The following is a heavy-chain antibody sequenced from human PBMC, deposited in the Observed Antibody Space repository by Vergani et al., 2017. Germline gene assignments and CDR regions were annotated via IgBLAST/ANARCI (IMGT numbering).Heavy chain of an antibody. CDR3: ARADQRKGPGIAAXGTVWFYYYYGMDV. J-gene: IGHJ6*02. V-gene: IGHV1-46*03. CDR1: GYTFTSYY. D-gene: IGHD6-13*01. Sequence: QVQLVQSGAEVKKPGASAKVSCKASGYTFTSYYMHWVRQAPGQGLEWMGIINPSGGSTSYAQKFQGRVTMTRDTSTSTVYMELSSLRSEDTAVYYCARADQRKGPGIAAXGTVWFYYYYGMDVWGQGTTVTVSS. CDR2: INPSGGST.